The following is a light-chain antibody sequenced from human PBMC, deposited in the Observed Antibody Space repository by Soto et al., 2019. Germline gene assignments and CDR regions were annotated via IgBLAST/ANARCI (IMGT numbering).Light chain of an antibody. Sequence: QSVLTQPPSVSGAPGQRVTISCAGSSYNIGAGYDVNWYQQLPGRAPKLLIYDDNNRPSGVSDRFSGSKSATSASLAITGLQAEDEANYYCQSSDSSLSGSVVFGGGTKLTVL. V-gene: IGLV1-40*01. CDR1: SYNIGAGYD. J-gene: IGLJ2*01. CDR2: DDN. CDR3: QSSDSSLSGSVV.